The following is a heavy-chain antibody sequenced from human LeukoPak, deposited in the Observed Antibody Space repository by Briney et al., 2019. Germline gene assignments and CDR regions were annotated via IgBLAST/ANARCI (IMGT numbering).Heavy chain of an antibody. V-gene: IGHV4-39*07. CDR2: IYYSGST. J-gene: IGHJ4*02. D-gene: IGHD5-12*01. CDR3: ARIRVVATIISRFDY. Sequence: SETLSLTCTVSGGSISSSSYYWGWIRQPPGKGLEWIGSIYYSGSTYYNPSLKSRVTISVDTSKNQFSLKLSSVTAADTAVYYCARIRVVATIISRFDYWGQGTLVTVSS. CDR1: GGSISSSSYY.